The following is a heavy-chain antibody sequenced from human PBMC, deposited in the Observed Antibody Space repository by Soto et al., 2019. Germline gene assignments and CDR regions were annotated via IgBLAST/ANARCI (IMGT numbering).Heavy chain of an antibody. CDR3: AGHYNFAGFDY. V-gene: IGHV1-18*04. Sequence: QVQLVQSGVEVKKPGASVKVSCKLSGFTLSSFGFNWVRQAPGQGLEWMGRINSYNGETHYAQDFQGRVTMTKDSSGSTAYMEMRSLRSDDTAVYFCAGHYNFAGFDYWGQGTLVTVSS. CDR1: GFTLSSFG. D-gene: IGHD1-20*01. J-gene: IGHJ4*02. CDR2: INSYNGET.